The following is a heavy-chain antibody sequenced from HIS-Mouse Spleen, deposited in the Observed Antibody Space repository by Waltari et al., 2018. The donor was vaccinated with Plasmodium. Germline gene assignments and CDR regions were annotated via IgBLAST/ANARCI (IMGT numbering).Heavy chain of an antibody. CDR3: ARDPKQLGSAFDI. V-gene: IGHV1-2*02. CDR2: INPNSGGT. D-gene: IGHD7-27*01. J-gene: IGHJ3*02. Sequence: QVQLVQSGAEVKKPGASVKVSCKASGYTFTGYFMHWVRQAPGQRLEWMGWINPNSGGTNYAQRFQGRVTMTRDTSISTAYMELSRLRSDDTAVYYCARDPKQLGSAFDIWGQGTMVTVSS. CDR1: GYTFTGYF.